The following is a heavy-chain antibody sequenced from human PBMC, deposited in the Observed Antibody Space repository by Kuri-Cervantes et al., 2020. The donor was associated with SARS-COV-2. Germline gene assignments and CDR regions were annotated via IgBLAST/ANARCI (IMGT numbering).Heavy chain of an antibody. CDR1: GLMFSSYT. CDR2: ISSSSNYI. V-gene: IGHV3-21*01. CDR3: AKDMYSTSSKPLDY. Sequence: GESLKISCSASGLMFSSYTMNWVRQAPGKGLEWVSSISSSSNYIYYADSVKGRFTISRDNAKNSLYLQMNSLRAEDTAVYYCAKDMYSTSSKPLDYWGQGTLVTVSS. J-gene: IGHJ4*02. D-gene: IGHD6-6*01.